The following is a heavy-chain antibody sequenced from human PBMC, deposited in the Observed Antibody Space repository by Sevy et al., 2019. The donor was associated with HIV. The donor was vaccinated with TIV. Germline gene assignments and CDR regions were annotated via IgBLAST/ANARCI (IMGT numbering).Heavy chain of an antibody. CDR3: ARASPEYYYGMDV. V-gene: IGHV4-59*01. Sequence: SETLSLTCTVSGGSMSGYYWSWIRQPPGKGLEWIGYFYYSRSTNYNPSLKSRVTISVDTSRNHSSLKLRSVTAADTAVYYCARASPEYYYGMDVWGQGTTVTVSS. J-gene: IGHJ6*02. CDR2: FYYSRST. CDR1: GGSMSGYY.